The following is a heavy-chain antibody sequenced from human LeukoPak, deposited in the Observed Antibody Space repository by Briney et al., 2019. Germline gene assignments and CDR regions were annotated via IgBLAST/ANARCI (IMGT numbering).Heavy chain of an antibody. V-gene: IGHV4-34*01. D-gene: IGHD5-24*01. CDR3: ARGLTRDGYNY. CDR1: GGSISSYY. J-gene: IGHJ4*02. CDR2: ISHSGSA. Sequence: SETLSLTCTVSGGSISSYYWSWIRQPPGKGLEWIAEISHSGSANYNPSLKSRVTISLDTSRNQFSLKLSSVTAADTAVYYCARGLTRDGYNYWGQGTLVTVSS.